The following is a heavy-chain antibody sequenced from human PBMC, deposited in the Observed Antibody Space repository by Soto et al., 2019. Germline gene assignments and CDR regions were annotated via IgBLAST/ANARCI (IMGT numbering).Heavy chain of an antibody. D-gene: IGHD3-3*01. V-gene: IGHV4-39*01. CDR2: IYYDGNT. Sequence: PSETLSLTCTVSGDSVTSDNHYWGWIRQPPGKGLESIANIYYDGNTYYNPSLKGRVTISLDTSKNQFSLRLNSVTAADTAVYYCARSSIKPQVFMYPFDSWSQGTLVT. CDR3: ARSSIKPQVFMYPFDS. CDR1: GDSVTSDNHY. J-gene: IGHJ4*02.